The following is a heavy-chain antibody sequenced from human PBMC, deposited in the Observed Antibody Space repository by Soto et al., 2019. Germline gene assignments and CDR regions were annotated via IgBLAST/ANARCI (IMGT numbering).Heavy chain of an antibody. CDR1: GGSISSYS. CDR3: AKDRSLSGSYHGFDL. V-gene: IGHV4-4*07. Sequence: QVQLQESGPGLVKPSETVSLTCTVAGGSISSYSWSWIRQPAGQGLEWIGHISTPGSTNYNPSLRSRVTMSVDTSPNQFSLRLSSVTAADTAVYYCAKDRSLSGSYHGFDLWGQGTLDTFSS. D-gene: IGHD1-26*01. CDR2: ISTPGST. J-gene: IGHJ4*02.